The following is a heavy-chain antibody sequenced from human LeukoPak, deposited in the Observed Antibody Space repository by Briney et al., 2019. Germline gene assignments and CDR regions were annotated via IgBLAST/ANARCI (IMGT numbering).Heavy chain of an antibody. CDR1: GFTFNTYA. CDR2: ISGSGGGT. D-gene: IGHD3-22*01. CDR3: ARDLTMIVRAFDP. V-gene: IGHV3-23*01. J-gene: IGHJ5*02. Sequence: GGSLRLSCAASGFTFNTYAMSWVRQAPGKGLEWVSAISGSGGGTYYADSVKGRFTISRDNSKNTLYLQMNSLRAEDTAVYYCARDLTMIVRAFDPWGQGTLVTVSS.